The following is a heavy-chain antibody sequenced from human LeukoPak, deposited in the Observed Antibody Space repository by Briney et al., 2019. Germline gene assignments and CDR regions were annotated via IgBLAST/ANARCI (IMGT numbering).Heavy chain of an antibody. CDR1: GFTFSSYS. CDR2: ISSSSSYI. CDR3: AKDLALLWFGGGENYFDY. D-gene: IGHD3-10*01. Sequence: SGGTLRLSCAASGFTFSSYSMNWVRQAPGKGLEWVSSISSSSSYIYYADSVKGRFTISRDNAKNSLYLQMNSLRAEDTAVYYCAKDLALLWFGGGENYFDYWGQGTLVTVSS. V-gene: IGHV3-21*01. J-gene: IGHJ4*02.